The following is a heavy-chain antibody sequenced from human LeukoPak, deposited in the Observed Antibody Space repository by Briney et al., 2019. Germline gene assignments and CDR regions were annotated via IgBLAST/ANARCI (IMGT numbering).Heavy chain of an antibody. CDR2: IWYDGSNK. CDR1: GFTFSSYD. CDR3: ARGGFDY. J-gene: IGHJ4*02. V-gene: IGHV3-33*08. Sequence: GGSLRLSCAASGFTFSSYDMHWVRHAPGKGLEWVAVIWYDGSNKYYADSVKGRFTISRDNSKNTLYLQMNSLRAEDTAVYYCARGGFDYWGQGTLVTVSS.